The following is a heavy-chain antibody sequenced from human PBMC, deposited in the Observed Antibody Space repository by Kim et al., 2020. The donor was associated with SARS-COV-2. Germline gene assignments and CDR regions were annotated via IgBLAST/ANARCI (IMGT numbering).Heavy chain of an antibody. V-gene: IGHV1-24*01. CDR3: AIKIMTTIDWFDP. D-gene: IGHD5-12*01. J-gene: IGHJ5*02. Sequence: YATKFQGRVTMTEDTSTDTAYMELSSLRSEDTAVYYCAIKIMTTIDWFDPWGQGTLVTVSS.